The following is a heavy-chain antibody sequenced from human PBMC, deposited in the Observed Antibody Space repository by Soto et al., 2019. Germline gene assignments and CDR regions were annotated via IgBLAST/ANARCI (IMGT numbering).Heavy chain of an antibody. D-gene: IGHD6-19*01. J-gene: IGHJ3*01. CDR1: GFTFSSYS. Sequence: EVQLVESGGGLVKPGGSLKLSCAASGFTFSSYSMNWVRQAPGKGLEWVSSISNSSSYIYYADSVKGRFTISRDNAKNSLYLQMTSMRAEETAVYYCARGVGTGSSGWADAFAFWGQGTMVTVS. V-gene: IGHV3-21*01. CDR2: ISNSSSYI. CDR3: ARGVGTGSSGWADAFAF.